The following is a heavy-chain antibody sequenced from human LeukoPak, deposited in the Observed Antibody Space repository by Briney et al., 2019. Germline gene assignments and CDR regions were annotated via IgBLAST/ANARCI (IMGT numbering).Heavy chain of an antibody. Sequence: QSGGSLRLSCAASGFTFSSYAMNWVRQAPGKGLEWVSVIYSGGSTYYADSVKGRFTISRDNSKNTLYLQMNSLRAEDTAVYYCAGEWELTPIWGQGTLVTVSS. V-gene: IGHV3-66*01. CDR2: IYSGGST. J-gene: IGHJ4*02. CDR3: AGEWELTPI. CDR1: GFTFSSYA. D-gene: IGHD1-26*01.